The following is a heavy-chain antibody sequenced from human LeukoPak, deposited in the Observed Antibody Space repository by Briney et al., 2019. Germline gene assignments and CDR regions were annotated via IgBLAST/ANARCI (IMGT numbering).Heavy chain of an antibody. J-gene: IGHJ4*02. Sequence: ASVKVSCKASGYTFTGYYMHWVRQAPGQGLEWMGWINPNSGGTNYAQKFQGGVTMTRDTSISTAYMELSRLRSDDTAVYYCARDSPFAYCGGDCAEYFDYWGQGTLVTVSS. CDR1: GYTFTGYY. V-gene: IGHV1-2*02. CDR3: ARDSPFAYCGGDCAEYFDY. D-gene: IGHD2-21*01. CDR2: INPNSGGT.